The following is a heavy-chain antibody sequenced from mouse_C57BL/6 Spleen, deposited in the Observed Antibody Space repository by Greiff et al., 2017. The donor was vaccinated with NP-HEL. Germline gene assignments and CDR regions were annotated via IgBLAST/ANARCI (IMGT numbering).Heavy chain of an antibody. D-gene: IGHD1-1*02. CDR1: GYSITSGYD. J-gene: IGHJ2*01. CDR3: ARDQGGYFDY. V-gene: IGHV3-1*01. CDR2: ISYSGST. Sequence: VQLKESGPGMVEPSQSLSLTCTVTGYSITSGYDWHWIRHFPGNKLEWMGYISYSGSTNYNPSLKSRISITHDTSKNHFFLKLNSVTTEDTATYYCARDQGGYFDYWGQGTTLTVSS.